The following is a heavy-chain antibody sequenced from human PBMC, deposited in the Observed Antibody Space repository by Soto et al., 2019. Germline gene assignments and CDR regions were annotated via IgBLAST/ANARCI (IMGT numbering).Heavy chain of an antibody. J-gene: IGHJ4*02. Sequence: GGSLRLSCAASGFTFNNYEMNWVRQAPGKGLEWVSYITSSGSTIYYADSVKGRFTISRDNAKDSLYLQINSLRAEDTAIYYCARGPTRSGSYLNYWGQGTLVTVSS. CDR3: ARGPTRSGSYLNY. CDR2: ITSSGSTI. CDR1: GFTFNNYE. V-gene: IGHV3-48*03. D-gene: IGHD1-26*01.